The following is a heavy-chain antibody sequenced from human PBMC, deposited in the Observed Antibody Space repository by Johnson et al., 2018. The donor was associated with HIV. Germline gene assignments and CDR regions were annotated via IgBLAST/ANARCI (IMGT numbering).Heavy chain of an antibody. CDR2: ISWNSDNI. CDR1: GFIFSNAW. Sequence: VQLVESGGGVVKPGGSLRLSCAASGFIFSNAWMSWVRQAPGKGLEWVSGISWNSDNIAYADSVRGRFTIARDNAKNSLHLQMNSLRAEDTAFYYCAKARVRYSSDVDALDIWGQGTMVTVSS. D-gene: IGHD6-19*01. J-gene: IGHJ3*02. CDR3: AKARVRYSSDVDALDI. V-gene: IGHV3-9*01.